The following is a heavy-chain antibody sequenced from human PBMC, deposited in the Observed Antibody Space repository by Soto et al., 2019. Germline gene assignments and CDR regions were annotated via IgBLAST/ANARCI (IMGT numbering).Heavy chain of an antibody. J-gene: IGHJ3*02. D-gene: IGHD5-12*01. V-gene: IGHV1-46*01. Sequence: QVQLVQSGAEVKKPGASVKVSCKASGYSFITSYYMHWVRQAPGQGLEWMGIINPTGSMTKYSQRYQGRLTMTRHKSTSTDYMEQPTLTSEDTAVYFCARDTGYDHDAFDIWGQGTMVTVSS. CDR1: GYSFITSYY. CDR2: INPTGSMT. CDR3: ARDTGYDHDAFDI.